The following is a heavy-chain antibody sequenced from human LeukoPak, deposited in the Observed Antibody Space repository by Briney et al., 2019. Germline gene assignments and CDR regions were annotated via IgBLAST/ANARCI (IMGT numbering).Heavy chain of an antibody. D-gene: IGHD1-26*01. CDR1: GFTFDDYA. Sequence: GGSLRLPCAASGFTFDDYAMHWVRHGPGKGLEWVSGISWNSGSIGYADSVKGRFTISRDNAKNSLYLQMNSLRAEDTAVYYCATDPRGASDSTFDYWGQGTLVTVSS. CDR3: ATDPRGASDSTFDY. J-gene: IGHJ4*02. CDR2: ISWNSGSI. V-gene: IGHV3-9*01.